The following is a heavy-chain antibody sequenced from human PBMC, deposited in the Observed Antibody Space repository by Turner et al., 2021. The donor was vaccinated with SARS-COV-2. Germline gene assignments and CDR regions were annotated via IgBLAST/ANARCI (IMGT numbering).Heavy chain of an antibody. J-gene: IGHJ5*02. CDR3: ARHWEVAAATYLARFDP. CDR1: AGSFSSSSYH. D-gene: IGHD2-15*01. CDR2: IYYSGST. Sequence: QLQLPESGPGLPRPSPTLSLTCPVFAGSFSSSSYHWGWIRQPPGKGLEWIGSIYYSGSTYYNPALKSRVIISVDTSKNQFSLKLTSVTAADAAVYFCARHWEVAAATYLARFDPWGQGTLVTVSS. V-gene: IGHV4-39*01.